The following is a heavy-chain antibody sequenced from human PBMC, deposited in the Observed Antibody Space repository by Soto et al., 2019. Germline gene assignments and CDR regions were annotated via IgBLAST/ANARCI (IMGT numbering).Heavy chain of an antibody. CDR3: ARSVVAATSPYYYGMDF. J-gene: IGHJ6*02. CDR1: GYTFTSYY. V-gene: IGHV1-46*01. Sequence: ASVKVSCKASGYTFTSYYMHWVRQAPGQGLEWMGIINPSGGSTSYAQKFQGRVTMTRDTSTSTVYMELSSLRSEDTAVYYCARSVVAATSPYYYGMDFWGQGTTVTVSS. CDR2: INPSGGST. D-gene: IGHD2-15*01.